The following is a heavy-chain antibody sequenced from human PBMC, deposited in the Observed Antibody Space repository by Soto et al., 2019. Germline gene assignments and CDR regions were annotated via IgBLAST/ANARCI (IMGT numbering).Heavy chain of an antibody. Sequence: QVQLVQSGAEVKKPGSSVKVSCKASGGTLSNYTISWVRQAPGQGLEWMGGIIPIFGTANYAQKFQGRVTITADESTSTAYMELSSLRSEDTAVYYCARVVGLEWLSLTGMDVWGQGTTVTVSS. J-gene: IGHJ6*02. V-gene: IGHV1-69*01. CDR1: GGTLSNYT. D-gene: IGHD3-3*01. CDR2: IIPIFGTA. CDR3: ARVVGLEWLSLTGMDV.